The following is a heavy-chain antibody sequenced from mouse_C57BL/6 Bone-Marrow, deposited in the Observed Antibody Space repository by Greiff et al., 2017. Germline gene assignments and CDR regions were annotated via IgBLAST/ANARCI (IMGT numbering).Heavy chain of an antibody. Sequence: EVKVVESGGGLVQPGGSLKLSCAASGFTFSDYYMYWVRQTPEKRLEWVAYISNGGGSTYYPDTVKGRFTISRDNAKNTLYLQMSRLKSEDTAMYYCARRLWKGYFDVWGTGTTVTVSS. V-gene: IGHV5-12*01. D-gene: IGHD1-1*02. CDR3: ARRLWKGYFDV. J-gene: IGHJ1*03. CDR1: GFTFSDYY. CDR2: ISNGGGST.